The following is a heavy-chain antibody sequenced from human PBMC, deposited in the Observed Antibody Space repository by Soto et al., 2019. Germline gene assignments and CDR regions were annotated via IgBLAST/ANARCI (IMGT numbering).Heavy chain of an antibody. J-gene: IGHJ6*02. CDR2: IYYSGST. V-gene: IGHV4-39*01. Sequence: QLQLQESGPGLVKPSETLSLTCTVSGGSISSSSYYWGWIRQPPGKGLEWIGSIYYSGSTYYNPSLKSRVTISVDTSKNQFSLKLSSVTAADTAVYYRARHAYQLLWGYYYYYGMDVWGQGTTVTVSS. D-gene: IGHD2-2*01. CDR3: ARHAYQLLWGYYYYYGMDV. CDR1: GGSISSSSYY.